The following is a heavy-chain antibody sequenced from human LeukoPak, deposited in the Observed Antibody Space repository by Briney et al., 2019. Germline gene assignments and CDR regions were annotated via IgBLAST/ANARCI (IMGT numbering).Heavy chain of an antibody. V-gene: IGHV4-34*01. D-gene: IGHD5-18*01. J-gene: IGHJ6*03. CDR1: GGSFSGYY. Sequence: SETLSLTCAVYGGSFSGYYWSWIRQPPGKGLEWIGEINHSGSTNYNPSLKSRVTISVDTSKNQFSLKLSSMTAADTAVYYCARGVGYSYRYYYYYMDVWGKGTTVTVSS. CDR2: INHSGST. CDR3: ARGVGYSYRYYYYYMDV.